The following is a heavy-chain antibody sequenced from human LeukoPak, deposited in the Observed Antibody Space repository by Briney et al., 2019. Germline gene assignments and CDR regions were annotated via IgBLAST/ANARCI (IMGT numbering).Heavy chain of an antibody. J-gene: IGHJ5*02. CDR3: AKVVAAAGLRWFDP. CDR2: ISGSGGST. CDR1: GFTFSSYA. V-gene: IGHV3-23*01. D-gene: IGHD6-13*01. Sequence: GGSLRLSCAASGFTFSSYAMSWVRQAPGKGLEWVSAISGSGGSTYYADSVKGRFTISRDNPKNTLYLQMNSLRAEDTAVYYCAKVVAAAGLRWFDPWGQGTLVTVSS.